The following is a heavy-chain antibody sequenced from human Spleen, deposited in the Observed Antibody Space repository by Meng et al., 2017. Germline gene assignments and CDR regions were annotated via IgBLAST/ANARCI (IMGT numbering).Heavy chain of an antibody. CDR1: GGTFSHHI. CDR2: INPNSGGT. CDR3: AREVYCSSTSCLVGNWFDP. V-gene: IGHV1-2*06. D-gene: IGHD2-2*01. Sequence: ASVKVSCKASGGTFSHHIITWVRQAPGQGLEWMGRINPNSGGTYFAQKFQDRVTMTRDTSMSTAYMELRRLRLDDTAVYYCAREVYCSSTSCLVGNWFDPWGQGTLVTVSS. J-gene: IGHJ5*02.